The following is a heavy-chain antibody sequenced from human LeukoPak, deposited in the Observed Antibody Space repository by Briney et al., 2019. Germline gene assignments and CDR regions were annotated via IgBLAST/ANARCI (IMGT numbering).Heavy chain of an antibody. D-gene: IGHD3-3*01. CDR1: GGSFSGYH. V-gene: IGHV4-34*01. Sequence: SETLSLTCAVYGGSFSGYHWSWIRQPPGKGLEWIGEINRSGSTNYNPSLKSRVTISVDTSKNQFSLKLSSVTAADTAVYYCARRYFWSGYSPRRYFDYWGQGTLVTVSS. CDR3: ARRYFWSGYSPRRYFDY. CDR2: INRSGST. J-gene: IGHJ4*02.